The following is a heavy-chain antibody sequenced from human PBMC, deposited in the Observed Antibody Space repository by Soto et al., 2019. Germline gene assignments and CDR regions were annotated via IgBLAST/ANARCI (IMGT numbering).Heavy chain of an antibody. CDR3: ARGWGRIFDY. J-gene: IGHJ4*02. CDR1: GGSFSGYY. Sequence: QVQLQQWGAGLLKPSETLSLTCAVYGGSFSGYYWSWIRQPPGKGLEWIGEINDSRSTNYNPSLKSRVTISVDTSKNQFSLKLSSVTAADTAVYYCARGWGRIFDYWGQGTLVTVSS. CDR2: INDSRST. V-gene: IGHV4-34*01. D-gene: IGHD7-27*01.